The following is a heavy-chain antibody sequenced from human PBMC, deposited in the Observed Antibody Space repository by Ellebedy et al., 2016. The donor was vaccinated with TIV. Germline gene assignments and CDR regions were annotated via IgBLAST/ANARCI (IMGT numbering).Heavy chain of an antibody. V-gene: IGHV1-69*06. CDR3: ARYCSGGSCDDY. CDR2: IIPIFGTA. CDR1: GGTFSSYA. J-gene: IGHJ4*02. D-gene: IGHD2-15*01. Sequence: SVKVSCXASGGTFSSYAISWVRQAPGQGLEWMGGIIPIFGTANYAQKFQGRVTITADKSTSTAYMELSSLRSEDTAVYYCARYCSGGSCDDYWGQGTLVTVSS.